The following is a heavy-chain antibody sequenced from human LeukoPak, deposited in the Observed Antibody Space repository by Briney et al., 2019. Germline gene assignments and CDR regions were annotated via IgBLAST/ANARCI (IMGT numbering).Heavy chain of an antibody. CDR3: ANSGNYFLDN. V-gene: IGHV3-23*01. CDR1: GLTFSFYA. J-gene: IGHJ4*02. D-gene: IGHD1-26*01. Sequence: GGSLRLSCAASGLTFSFYAMSWVRQAPGKGLEWVSTISGRGDTTYYADSVKGRFTISRDNAKNSLYLQMNSLRAEDTAVYYCANSGNYFLDNWGQGTLVTVSS. CDR2: ISGRGDTT.